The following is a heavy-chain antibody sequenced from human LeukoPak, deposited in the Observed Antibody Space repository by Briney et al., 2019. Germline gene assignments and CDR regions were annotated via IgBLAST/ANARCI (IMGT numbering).Heavy chain of an antibody. J-gene: IGHJ4*02. D-gene: IGHD6-19*01. CDR3: ANWGAWRNSSGWYVIDY. Sequence: SQTLSLTCAISGDSVSSNSAAWNWIRQSPSRGLEWLGRTHYRSKWYTDCAVSVKSRITINPDTSKNQFSLQLNSVTPEDTAVYYCANWGAWRNSSGWYVIDYWGQGTLVTVSS. CDR2: THYRSKWYT. V-gene: IGHV6-1*01. CDR1: GDSVSSNSAA.